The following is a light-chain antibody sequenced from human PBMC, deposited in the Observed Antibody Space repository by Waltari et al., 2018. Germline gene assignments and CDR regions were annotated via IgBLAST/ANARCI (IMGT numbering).Light chain of an antibody. V-gene: IGKV1-27*01. CDR3: QKYNSAPLT. Sequence: DIQMTQSPSSLSASVGDRVSITCRASRDILKFLAWYQQKPGKGPELLIYAASTLKSGVPSRFSGSGSGTEFTLTIRSLQPEDVATYYCQKYNSAPLTFGQGTKVEIK. J-gene: IGKJ1*01. CDR2: AAS. CDR1: RDILKF.